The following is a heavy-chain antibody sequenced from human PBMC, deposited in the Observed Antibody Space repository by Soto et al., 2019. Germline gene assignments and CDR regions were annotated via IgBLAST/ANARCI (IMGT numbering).Heavy chain of an antibody. Sequence: QVQLVESGGGVVQPGRSLRLSCAASGFTFSSYGMHWVRQAAGKGLEWVAVISYDGSNKYYADSVKGRFTISRDNSKNTLYLQMNSLRAEDTAVYYCAKRNSVAPYYFDYWGQGTLVTVSS. V-gene: IGHV3-30*18. D-gene: IGHD1-7*01. J-gene: IGHJ4*02. CDR3: AKRNSVAPYYFDY. CDR2: ISYDGSNK. CDR1: GFTFSSYG.